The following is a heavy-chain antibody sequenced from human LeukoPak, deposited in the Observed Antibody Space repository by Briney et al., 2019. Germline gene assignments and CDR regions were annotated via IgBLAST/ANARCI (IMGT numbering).Heavy chain of an antibody. CDR2: IGYTGSTI. J-gene: IGHJ6*02. V-gene: IGHV3-48*03. D-gene: IGHD3-10*01. Sequence: PGGSLRLSCSASGFTFSDYEMNWVRQAPGKGLEGLSYIGYTGSTITYADSVKGRFTVSRDNAKNAMYLQMTSLRVEDTAIYYCAREGARLWFGELLSYYGMDVWGQGTTVTVSS. CDR3: AREGARLWFGELLSYYGMDV. CDR1: GFTFSDYE.